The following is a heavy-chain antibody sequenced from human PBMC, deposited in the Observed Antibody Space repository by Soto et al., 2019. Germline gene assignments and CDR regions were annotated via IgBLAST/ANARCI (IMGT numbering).Heavy chain of an antibody. CDR3: ARERTVAGNDY. J-gene: IGHJ4*02. V-gene: IGHV1-8*01. CDR1: VYTFTSYD. CDR2: MNPNSGNT. D-gene: IGHD6-19*01. Sequence: GASVKDSCKASVYTFTSYDINWVRQATGQGLEWMGWMNPNSGNTGYAQKFQGRVTMTRNTSISTAYMELSSLRSEDTAVYYCARERTVAGNDYWGQGTLVTVSS.